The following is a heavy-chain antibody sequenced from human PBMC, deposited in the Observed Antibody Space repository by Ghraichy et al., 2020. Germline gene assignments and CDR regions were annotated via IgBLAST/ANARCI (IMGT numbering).Heavy chain of an antibody. CDR2: IHPDGSET. Sequence: GSLNISCAASGFSISRYWMSWVRQTPGGGLEWVANIHPDGSETYYVDSVKGRFTISRDNGKNTLYLQMDSLRVEDTAVYYCAREPWSFDMWGQGTMVTVSS. CDR1: GFSISRYW. CDR3: AREPWSFDM. V-gene: IGHV3-7*01. J-gene: IGHJ3*02.